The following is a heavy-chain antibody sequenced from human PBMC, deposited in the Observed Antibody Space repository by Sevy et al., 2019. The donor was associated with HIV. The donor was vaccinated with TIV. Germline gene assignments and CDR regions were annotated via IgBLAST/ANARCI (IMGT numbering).Heavy chain of an antibody. Sequence: GESLKISCKGSGYSFTSHWISWVRHMPGKGLEWMGIIYPDDSDTRYSPSFEGQVTFSADKSISTAYLQWSSLKASDTAMYYCATSRSGYFDSSGYYIYWGQGTLVTVSS. J-gene: IGHJ4*02. V-gene: IGHV5-51*01. CDR3: ATSRSGYFDSSGYYIY. D-gene: IGHD3-22*01. CDR2: IYPDDSDT. CDR1: GYSFTSHW.